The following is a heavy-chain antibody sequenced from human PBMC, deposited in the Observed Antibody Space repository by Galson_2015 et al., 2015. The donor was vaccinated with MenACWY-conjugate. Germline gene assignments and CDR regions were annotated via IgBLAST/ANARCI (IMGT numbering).Heavy chain of an antibody. CDR2: ISYDGSNK. CDR1: GFTFSSYG. J-gene: IGHJ4*02. V-gene: IGHV3-30*18. Sequence: SLKLSCAASGFTFSSYGMHWVRQAPGKGLEWVAVISYDGSNKYYADSVKGRFTISRDNSKNTLYLQMNSLRAEDTAVYYCAKIPWGGPARKHFDYWGQGTLVTVSS. D-gene: IGHD3-16*01. CDR3: AKIPWGGPARKHFDY.